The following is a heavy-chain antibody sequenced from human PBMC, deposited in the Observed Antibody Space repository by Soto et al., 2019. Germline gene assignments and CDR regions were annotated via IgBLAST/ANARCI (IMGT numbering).Heavy chain of an antibody. CDR2: ISGSGAVT. V-gene: IGHV3-23*01. Sequence: GGSLRLSCAASGFIFSEYAMSWVRQAPGKGLEWVSAISGSGAVTYYADSVKGRFTISRDNSKSTMYLQMDSLRVEDTAIYFCAKGGLGYCPTNTCPGRWFDPWGQGTLVTVSS. CDR1: GFIFSEYA. J-gene: IGHJ5*02. CDR3: AKGGLGYCPTNTCPGRWFDP. D-gene: IGHD2-8*01.